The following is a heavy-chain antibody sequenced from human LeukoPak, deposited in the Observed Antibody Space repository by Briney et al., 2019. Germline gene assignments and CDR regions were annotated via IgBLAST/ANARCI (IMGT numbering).Heavy chain of an antibody. Sequence: PGGSLRLSRAASGLILSRYGIHWVRQAPGKGLEWVAVIWYDGTNIYYGDSVKGRFSISRDNSKNTVYLQMDSLRAEDTAVYYCARDAAGAFGNYVNYFDYWGQGTLVTVSS. J-gene: IGHJ4*02. CDR3: ARDAAGAFGNYVNYFDY. D-gene: IGHD1-7*01. V-gene: IGHV3-33*01. CDR2: IWYDGTNI. CDR1: GLILSRYG.